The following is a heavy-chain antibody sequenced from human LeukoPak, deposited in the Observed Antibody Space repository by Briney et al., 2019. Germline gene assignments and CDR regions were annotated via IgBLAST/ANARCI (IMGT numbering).Heavy chain of an antibody. CDR2: INHSGST. Sequence: SETLSLTCAVYGGSFSGYYWSWIRQPPGKGLEWIGEINHSGSTNYNPSLKSRVTISADTSKNQFSLKLSSVTAADTAVYYCARGKLCYDSWGQGTLVTVSS. CDR1: GGSFSGYY. J-gene: IGHJ4*02. D-gene: IGHD3-22*01. CDR3: ARGKLCYDS. V-gene: IGHV4-34*01.